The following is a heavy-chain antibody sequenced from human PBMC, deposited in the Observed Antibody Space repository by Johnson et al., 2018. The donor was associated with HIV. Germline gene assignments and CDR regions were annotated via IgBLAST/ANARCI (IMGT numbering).Heavy chain of an antibody. J-gene: IGHJ3*02. D-gene: IGHD6-13*01. CDR2: ISYDGNNK. CDR1: GFTFSSYG. V-gene: IGHV3-30*03. CDR3: ASFAAAGDAFDI. Sequence: QVQLVESGGGVVQPGRSLRLSCAASGFTFSSYGMHWVRQAPGKGLEWVAVISYDGNNKSYADSVKGRFTISRDNYKNKLYLQRNSLRAEDTAAYYCASFAAAGDAFDIWGQGTMVTVSS.